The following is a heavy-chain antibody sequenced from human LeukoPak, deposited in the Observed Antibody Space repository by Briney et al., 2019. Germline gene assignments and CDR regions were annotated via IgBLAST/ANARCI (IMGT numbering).Heavy chain of an antibody. Sequence: GGSLRLSCAASGFTFSSYAMHWVRQAPGKGLVWVSRINRDGSSTSYADSVKGRFTISRDNAKNTLYLQMDSLGVDDTAVYYCVREGRDTTIDYWGQGTLVTVSS. CDR1: GFTFSSYA. V-gene: IGHV3-74*01. J-gene: IGHJ4*02. CDR2: INRDGSST. D-gene: IGHD1-1*01. CDR3: VREGRDTTIDY.